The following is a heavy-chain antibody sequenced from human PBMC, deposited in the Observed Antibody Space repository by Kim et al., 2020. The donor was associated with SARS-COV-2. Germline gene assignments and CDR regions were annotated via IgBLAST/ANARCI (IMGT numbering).Heavy chain of an antibody. CDR2: IRGKADNYAP. CDR3: TRWDHSGSGIHDYGMDV. CDR1: GLTFSDSA. J-gene: IGHJ6*02. D-gene: IGHD3-10*01. Sequence: GGSLRLSCATSGLTFSDSAIHWVRQGSGKGLEWVGRIRGKADNYAPIYAASVNGRFTMSRDDSKNMAYLQMSGLKTEDTAVYYCTRWDHSGSGIHDYGMDVWGQGTTVTVSS. V-gene: IGHV3-73*01.